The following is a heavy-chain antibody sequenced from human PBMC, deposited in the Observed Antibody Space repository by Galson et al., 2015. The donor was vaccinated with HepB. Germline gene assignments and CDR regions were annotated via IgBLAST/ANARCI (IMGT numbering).Heavy chain of an antibody. Sequence: SLRLSCAASGFTFSSYSMNWVRQAPGKGLEWVSSISSSSSYIYYADSVKGRFTISRDNAKNSLYLQMNSLRAEDTAVYYCAREGSLLLWFGELSGYYYYGMDVWGQGTTVTVSS. V-gene: IGHV3-21*01. CDR2: ISSSSSYI. D-gene: IGHD3-10*01. CDR3: AREGSLLLWFGELSGYYYYGMDV. CDR1: GFTFSSYS. J-gene: IGHJ6*02.